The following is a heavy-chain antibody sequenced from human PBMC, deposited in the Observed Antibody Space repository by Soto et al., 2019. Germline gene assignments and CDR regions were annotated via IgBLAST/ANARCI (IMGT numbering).Heavy chain of an antibody. V-gene: IGHV3-30*18. CDR2: IPFDGTQA. Sequence: VQLVESGGGVAQPGRTLRLSCTGSGFTFGNYGIHWVRQAPGKGLEWLADIPFDGTQASYVESVKGRFTVSRDNSKNTVFLEMDGLRVEDTAVYYCAKDPHMSGYYYGWLESLGQGTLVIVSS. D-gene: IGHD3-3*01. CDR1: GFTFGNYG. CDR3: AKDPHMSGYYYGWLES. J-gene: IGHJ5*02.